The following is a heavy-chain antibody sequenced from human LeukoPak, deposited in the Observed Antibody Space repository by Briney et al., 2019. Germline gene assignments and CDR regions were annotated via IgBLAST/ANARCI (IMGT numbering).Heavy chain of an antibody. CDR3: ARSNLITMVQGVIIPCFDY. Sequence: SETLSLTCAVYGGSFSGYYWSWIRQPPGKGLEWIGEINHSGNTNYNPSLKSRVTISVDTSKNQFSLKLSSVTAADTAVYYCARSNLITMVQGVIIPCFDYWGQGTLVTVSS. D-gene: IGHD3-10*01. V-gene: IGHV4-34*01. CDR1: GGSFSGYY. CDR2: INHSGNT. J-gene: IGHJ4*02.